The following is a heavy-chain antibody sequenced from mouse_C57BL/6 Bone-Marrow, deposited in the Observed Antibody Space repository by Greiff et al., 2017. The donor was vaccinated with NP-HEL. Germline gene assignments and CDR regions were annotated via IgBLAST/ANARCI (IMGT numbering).Heavy chain of an antibody. D-gene: IGHD1-1*01. J-gene: IGHJ1*03. CDR1: GYTFTSYW. CDR2: IHPNSGST. V-gene: IGHV1-64*01. CDR3: ARARFTTVVATEDWYFDV. Sequence: QVQLQQPGAELVKPGASVKLSCKASGYTFTSYWMHWVKQRPGQGLEWIGMIHPNSGSTNYNEKFKSKATLTVAKSSSPAYMQLSRLTSEDAAVYYCARARFTTVVATEDWYFDVWGTGTTVTVSS.